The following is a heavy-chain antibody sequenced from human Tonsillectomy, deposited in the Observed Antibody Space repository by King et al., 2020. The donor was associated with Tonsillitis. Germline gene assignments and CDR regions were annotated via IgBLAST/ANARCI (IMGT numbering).Heavy chain of an antibody. Sequence: VQLVQSGAEVKKPGASVKVSCKASGYTFTGYFMHWVRQAPGQGLEWMGWIIPNSGGTHYAQKFQGRVTITRDTSISTAYMELSSLTYADTAVYYCAMGLSSGYDAFDIWGQGTMVTVSS. CDR3: AMGLSSGYDAFDI. D-gene: IGHD5-12*01. J-gene: IGHJ3*02. CDR2: IIPNSGGT. V-gene: IGHV1-2*02. CDR1: GYTFTGYF.